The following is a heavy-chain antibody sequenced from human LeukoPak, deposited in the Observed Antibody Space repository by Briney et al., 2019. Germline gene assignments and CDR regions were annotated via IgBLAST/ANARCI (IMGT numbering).Heavy chain of an antibody. CDR1: GYSLSSGYY. CDR2: IYHSGST. V-gene: IGHV4-38-2*02. J-gene: IGHJ3*02. CDR3: ARVDLDDAFDI. D-gene: IGHD3-3*01. Sequence: SETLSLTCTVSGYSLSSGYYWGWIRQPPGKGLEWIGSIYHSGSTYYNPSLKSRVTISVDTSKNQFSLKLSSVTAADTAVYYCARVDLDDAFDIWGQGTMVTVSS.